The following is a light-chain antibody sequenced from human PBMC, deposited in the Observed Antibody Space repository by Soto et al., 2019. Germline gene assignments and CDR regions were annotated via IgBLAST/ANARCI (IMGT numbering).Light chain of an antibody. Sequence: EIVMTQSPATLSVSPGETATLSCRASQSISSHLAWYQQKPGQAPRLLMHDASARATGIPARFSGSGSGTEFTLTISSLQSEDFAVYYCQQYSYWWTFGQGTKVEIK. CDR1: QSISSH. CDR3: QQYSYWWT. J-gene: IGKJ1*01. V-gene: IGKV3-15*01. CDR2: DAS.